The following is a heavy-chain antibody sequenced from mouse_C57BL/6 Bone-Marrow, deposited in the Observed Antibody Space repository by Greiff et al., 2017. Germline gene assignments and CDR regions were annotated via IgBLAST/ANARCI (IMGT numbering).Heavy chain of an antibody. Sequence: EVQVVESGGGLVQPKGSLKLSCAASGFTFNTYAMHWVRQAPGKGLEWVARIRSKSSNYATYYADSVKDRFTISRDDSQSMLYLQRNDLKTEDTVMYYGVRENYGGSRGYYAMDYWGQGTSVTVSS. J-gene: IGHJ4*01. V-gene: IGHV10-3*01. CDR3: VRENYGGSRGYYAMDY. CDR2: IRSKSSNYAT. CDR1: GFTFNTYA. D-gene: IGHD1-1*01.